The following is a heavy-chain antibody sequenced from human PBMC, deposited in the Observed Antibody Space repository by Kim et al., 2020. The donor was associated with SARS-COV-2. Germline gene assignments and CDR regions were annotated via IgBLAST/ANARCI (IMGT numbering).Heavy chain of an antibody. CDR2: IYRSETT. D-gene: IGHD3-10*01. CDR1: GGSISSTNW. J-gene: IGHJ4*02. Sequence: SETLSLTCAVSGGSISSTNWWSWVRQFPGKGLEWIGEIYRSETTNYNPSLKSRVTLSVDKSKSQLSLNLTSVTAADTAVYYCVWVSGTASLDYWGQGTLVTVSS. V-gene: IGHV4-4*02. CDR3: VWVSGTASLDY.